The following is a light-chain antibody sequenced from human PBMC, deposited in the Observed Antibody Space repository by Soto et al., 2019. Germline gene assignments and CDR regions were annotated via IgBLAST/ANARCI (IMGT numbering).Light chain of an antibody. V-gene: IGKV1-39*01. CDR1: QSISSY. CDR3: QQSYSTPPRT. J-gene: IGKJ2*01. Sequence: DIQMTQSPSSLSASVGDRVTITCRASQSISSYLNWYQQKPGKAPKLLIYDASSLQSGVPSRFSGSGSGTDFTLTISSLQPEDFATYYCQQSYSTPPRTFGQGTKLEI. CDR2: DAS.